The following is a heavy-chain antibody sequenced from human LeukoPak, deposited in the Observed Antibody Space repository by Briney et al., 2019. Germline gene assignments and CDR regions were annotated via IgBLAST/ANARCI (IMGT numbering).Heavy chain of an antibody. J-gene: IGHJ4*02. D-gene: IGHD3-16*01. CDR2: IKQDGSDK. V-gene: IGHV3-7*01. CDR1: GFTFSSSW. CDR3: ARDGGLAC. Sequence: AGGSLRLSCAASGFTFSSSWMSWVRQAPGKGLEWVANIKQDGSDKYYVDSVKGRFTISRDNAKNSLYLQMSSLRAEDTAVYYCARDGGLACWGQGALVTVSS.